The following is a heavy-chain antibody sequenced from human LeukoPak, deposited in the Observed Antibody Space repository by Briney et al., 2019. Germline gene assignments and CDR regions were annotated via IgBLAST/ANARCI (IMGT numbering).Heavy chain of an antibody. V-gene: IGHV4-39*07. CDR2: IYYSGST. CDR3: ARGKSEYYDILTGYSHYFDY. CDR1: GGSISSSSYY. Sequence: SETLSLTCTVSGGSISSSSYYWGWIRQPPGKGLEWIGSIYYSGSTYYNPSLKSRVTISVDTSKNQFSLKLSSVTAADTAVYYCARGKSEYYDILTGYSHYFDYWGQGTLVTVSS. J-gene: IGHJ4*02. D-gene: IGHD3-9*01.